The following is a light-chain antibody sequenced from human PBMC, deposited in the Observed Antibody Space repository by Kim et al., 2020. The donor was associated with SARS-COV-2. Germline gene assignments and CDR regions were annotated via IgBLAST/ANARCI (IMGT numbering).Light chain of an antibody. CDR3: LLYYSGEGV. J-gene: IGLJ3*02. V-gene: IGLV7-46*01. Sequence: QAVVTQEPSLTVSPGGTVTLTCGSSTGAVTSGHYTYWFQQKPGQAPRTLIHDTSNKHSWTPARFSGSLLGGKAALTLSGAQPEDEADYYCLLYYSGEGVFGGGTQLTVL. CDR2: DTS. CDR1: TGAVTSGHY.